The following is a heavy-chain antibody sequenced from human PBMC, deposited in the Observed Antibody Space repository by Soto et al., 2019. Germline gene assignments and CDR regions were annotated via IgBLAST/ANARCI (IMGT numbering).Heavy chain of an antibody. CDR3: ARDIVSDV. V-gene: IGHV1-3*05. J-gene: IGHJ6*02. D-gene: IGHD2-15*01. CDR2: INAGNGNT. Sequence: QVQLVQSGAEEKKPGASVKVSCKASGYTSTSYSMHWVRQAPGQRLEWMGWINAGNGNTKYSQKFQGRVTITRDTPASTAYMALRSLRSEDTAVYYCARDIVSDVWGQGTTVTVSS. CDR1: GYTSTSYS.